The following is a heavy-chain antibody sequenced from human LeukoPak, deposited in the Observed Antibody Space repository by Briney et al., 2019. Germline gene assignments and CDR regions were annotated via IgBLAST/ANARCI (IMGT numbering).Heavy chain of an antibody. CDR2: INPNSGGT. CDR1: GYTFTGYY. Sequence: ASVKVSCKASGYTFTGYYMHWVRQAPGQGLEWMGWINPNSGGTNYAQKFQGRVTMTRDTSISTAYMELSRLRSDDTAVYYCARAAPNYDTYFDYWGQGTLVTVSS. D-gene: IGHD3-22*01. V-gene: IGHV1-2*02. CDR3: ARAAPNYDTYFDY. J-gene: IGHJ4*02.